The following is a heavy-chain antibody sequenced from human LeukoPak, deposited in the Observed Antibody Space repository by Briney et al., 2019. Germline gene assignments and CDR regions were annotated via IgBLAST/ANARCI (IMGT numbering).Heavy chain of an antibody. J-gene: IGHJ4*02. CDR2: IRYDGSNK. CDR3: ARDFDDTLTGNFDF. CDR1: GFTFSSYG. Sequence: VGSLRLSCAASGFTFSSYGMHWVRQAPGKGLEWVAFIRYDGSNKYYADSVRGGFTISRDNTRNSLYLQMHSLRVQDTAIHYCARDFDDTLTGNFDFWGRGTLVTVSS. V-gene: IGHV3-30*02. D-gene: IGHD3-9*01.